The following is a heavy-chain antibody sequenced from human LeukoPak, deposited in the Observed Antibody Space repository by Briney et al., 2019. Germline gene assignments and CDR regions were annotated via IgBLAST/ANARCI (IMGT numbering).Heavy chain of an antibody. Sequence: PGGSLRLSCAASGFTFDDYAMHWVRQAPGKGLEWVSGISWNSGSIGYADSVKGRFTISRDNSKNTLYLQMNSLRAEDTAVYYCARDLVAAAGGTLHNWFDPWGQGTLVTVSS. V-gene: IGHV3-9*01. D-gene: IGHD6-13*01. CDR3: ARDLVAAAGGTLHNWFDP. CDR1: GFTFDDYA. CDR2: ISWNSGSI. J-gene: IGHJ5*02.